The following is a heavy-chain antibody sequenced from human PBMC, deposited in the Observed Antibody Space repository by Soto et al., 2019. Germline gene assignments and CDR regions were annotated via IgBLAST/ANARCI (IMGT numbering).Heavy chain of an antibody. V-gene: IGHV3-48*01. CDR2: ISSSSSTI. J-gene: IGHJ6*03. CDR3: ARGFQYCTNGVCYPEMRDYYYYYMDV. Sequence: GGSLSLSCGASGFTFSSYWMNWVRQAPGKGLEWVSYISSSSSTIYYADSVKGRFTISRDNAKNSLYLQMNSLRAEDTAVYYCARGFQYCTNGVCYPEMRDYYYYYMDVWAKGTTVTVSS. D-gene: IGHD2-8*01. CDR1: GFTFSSYW.